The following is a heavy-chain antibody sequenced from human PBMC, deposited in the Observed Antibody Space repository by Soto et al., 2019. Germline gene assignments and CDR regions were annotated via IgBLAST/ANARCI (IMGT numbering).Heavy chain of an antibody. CDR2: ISGSGGST. V-gene: IGHV3-23*01. D-gene: IGHD1-1*01. J-gene: IGHJ4*02. CDR3: AKDLTGTEGY. Sequence: PGGSLRLSCGASGFTFISYAMSWVRQAPGKGLEWVSAISGSGGSTYYADSVKGRFTISRDNSKNTLYLQMNSLRAEDTAVYYCAKDLTGTEGYWGQGTLVTVSS. CDR1: GFTFISYA.